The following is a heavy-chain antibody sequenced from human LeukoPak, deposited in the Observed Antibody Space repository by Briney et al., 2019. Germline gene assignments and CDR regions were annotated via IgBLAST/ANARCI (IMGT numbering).Heavy chain of an antibody. J-gene: IGHJ4*02. Sequence: PSETLSLTCTVSGGSISSSSYYWGWIRQPPGKGLEWIGSTYYSGSTYYNPSLKSRVTISVDTSKNQFSLKLSSVTAADTAVYYCARIAAAGTGHWGQGTLVSVSS. V-gene: IGHV4-39*01. D-gene: IGHD6-13*01. CDR2: TYYSGST. CDR3: ARIAAAGTGH. CDR1: GGSISSSSYY.